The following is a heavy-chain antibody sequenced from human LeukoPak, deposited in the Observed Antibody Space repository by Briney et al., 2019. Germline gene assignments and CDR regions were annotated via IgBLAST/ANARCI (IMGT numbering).Heavy chain of an antibody. J-gene: IGHJ5*02. Sequence: SETLSLTCAVYGGSFSGYYWSWIRQPPGKGLEWIGEINHSGSTNYNPSLKSRVTISVDTSKNQFSLKLSSVTAADTAMYYCAREYVLVIWFDPWGHGTLVTVSS. CDR1: GGSFSGYY. V-gene: IGHV4-34*01. D-gene: IGHD2-2*01. CDR3: AREYVLVIWFDP. CDR2: INHSGST.